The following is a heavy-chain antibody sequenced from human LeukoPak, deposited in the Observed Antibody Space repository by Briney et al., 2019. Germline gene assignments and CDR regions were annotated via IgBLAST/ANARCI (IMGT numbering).Heavy chain of an antibody. CDR2: IRSKAYGGTT. J-gene: IGHJ4*02. CDR3: TRVWFGEFSNPLIDY. D-gene: IGHD3-10*01. V-gene: IGHV3-49*03. CDR1: GFTFGDYA. Sequence: PGGSLRLSCTASGFTFGDYAMSWFRQAPGKGLEWVGFIRSKAYGGTTEYAASVKGRFTISRDDSKSIAYLQMNSLKTEDTAVYYCTRVWFGEFSNPLIDYWGQGTLVTVSS.